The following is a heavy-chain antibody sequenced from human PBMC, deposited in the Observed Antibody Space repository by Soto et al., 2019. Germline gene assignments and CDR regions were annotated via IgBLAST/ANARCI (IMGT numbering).Heavy chain of an antibody. CDR3: ATRPAIYTAPGIIIPCFDS. J-gene: IGHJ4*02. CDR2: IIPILGTA. D-gene: IGHD3-10*01. V-gene: IGHV1-69*08. Sequence: QAPLVQSGAEVKKPGSSVKVSCKASGGSITNYPITWVRQAPGQGLEWVGRIIPILGTANYAQKFQGRVTITADKSTNSPHIELSRLRSEDTAVYYSATRPAIYTAPGIIIPCFDSWVQGTLVTVSP. CDR1: GGSITNYP.